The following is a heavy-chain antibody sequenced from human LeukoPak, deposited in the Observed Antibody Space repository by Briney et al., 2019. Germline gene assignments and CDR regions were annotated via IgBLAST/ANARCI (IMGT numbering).Heavy chain of an antibody. J-gene: IGHJ4*02. CDR1: GYTFTSNY. CDR2: IYPRDGST. Sequence: ASVKVSCKASGYTFTSNYIHWVRQAPGQGLEWMGMIYPRDGSTSYAQKFQGRVTVTRDTSTSTVHMELSGLRSGNTAVYYCARDQEGFDYWGQGTLVTVSS. CDR3: ARDQEGFDY. V-gene: IGHV1-46*01.